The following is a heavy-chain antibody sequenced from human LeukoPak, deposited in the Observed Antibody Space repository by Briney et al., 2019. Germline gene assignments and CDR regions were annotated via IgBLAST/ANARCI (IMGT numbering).Heavy chain of an antibody. D-gene: IGHD6-19*01. CDR3: TRAGYSSGFDS. J-gene: IGHJ5*01. V-gene: IGHV3-74*03. CDR2: INSDGYSI. CDR1: GFTFSGYW. Sequence: AGGSLRLSCAASGFTFSGYWMHWVRQAPGKGLVWVSRINSDGYSITYADSVKGRFTISRDNAKNTLHLQMNSLIAEDTAVYFCTRAGYSSGFDSWGQGTLVTVSS.